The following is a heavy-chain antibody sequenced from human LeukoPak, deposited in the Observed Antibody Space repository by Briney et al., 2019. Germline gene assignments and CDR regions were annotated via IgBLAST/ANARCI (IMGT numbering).Heavy chain of an antibody. D-gene: IGHD6-19*01. CDR2: INHSGST. CDR1: GGSFSGYY. J-gene: IGHJ3*02. Sequence: SETLSLTCAVYGGSFSGYYWSWIRQPPGKGLEWIGEINHSGSTNYNPSLKSRVTISVDTSKDQFSLKLSSLPAAATAVYYCARGVIAVADTMAFAIWGQGTMVTVSS. CDR3: ARGVIAVADTMAFAI. V-gene: IGHV4-34*01.